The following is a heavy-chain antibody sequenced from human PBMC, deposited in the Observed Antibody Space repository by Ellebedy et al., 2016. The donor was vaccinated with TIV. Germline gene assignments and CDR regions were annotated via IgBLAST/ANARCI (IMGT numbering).Heavy chain of an antibody. J-gene: IGHJ4*02. Sequence: GESLKISCTASGFTFSTYWGHWVRQAPGQGPVWVSRIYQNGNNIYYADSVKGRFIISRDHARNTVYLQMNSLGTEDTATYYCARDISGQADYWGQGTLVTVSS. V-gene: IGHV3-74*01. D-gene: IGHD2-15*01. CDR2: IYQNGNNI. CDR1: GFTFSTYW. CDR3: ARDISGQADY.